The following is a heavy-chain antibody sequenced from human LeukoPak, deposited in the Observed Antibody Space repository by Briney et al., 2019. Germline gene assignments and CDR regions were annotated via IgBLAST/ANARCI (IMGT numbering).Heavy chain of an antibody. CDR3: VRHDGRSGGTMGALDS. Sequence: GSLRLSCAASGFTFSSYAMSWVRQAPGKGLEWIGSIYYSRTTYYNPSLNSRVTISVVTSKNQFSLQLNSVTAADTAVYYCVRHDGRSGGTMGALDSWGQGSLVTVSS. V-gene: IGHV4-39*01. CDR1: GFTFSSYA. CDR2: IYYSRTT. J-gene: IGHJ4*02. D-gene: IGHD4-23*01.